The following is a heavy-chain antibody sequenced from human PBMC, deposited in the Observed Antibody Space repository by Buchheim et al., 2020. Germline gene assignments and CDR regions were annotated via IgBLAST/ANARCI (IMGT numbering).Heavy chain of an antibody. CDR3: ARDRGFVIDY. V-gene: IGHV3-48*03. J-gene: IGHJ4*02. Sequence: EVQLVESGGGLVQPGGSLRLSCAASGFMFSSYEMNWVRQAPGKGLEWVSYISSSGDPIPYADSVKGRFTISRDNAQNSLDLQMNSLRVDDTAVYYCARDRGFVIDYWGQGAL. D-gene: IGHD3-10*01. CDR2: ISSSGDPI. CDR1: GFMFSSYE.